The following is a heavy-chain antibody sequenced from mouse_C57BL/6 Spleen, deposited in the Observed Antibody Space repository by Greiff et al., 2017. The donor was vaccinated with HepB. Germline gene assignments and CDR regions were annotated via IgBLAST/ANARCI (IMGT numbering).Heavy chain of an antibody. CDR2: INPSTGGT. J-gene: IGHJ3*01. V-gene: IGHV1-42*01. CDR1: GYSFTGYY. Sequence: VQLKQSGPELVKPGASVKISCKASGYSFTGYYMNWVKQSPEKSLEWIGEINPSTGGTTYNQKFKAKATLTVDKSSSTAYMQLKSLTSEDSAVYYCARSLYFAYWGQGTLVTVSA. CDR3: ARSLYFAY.